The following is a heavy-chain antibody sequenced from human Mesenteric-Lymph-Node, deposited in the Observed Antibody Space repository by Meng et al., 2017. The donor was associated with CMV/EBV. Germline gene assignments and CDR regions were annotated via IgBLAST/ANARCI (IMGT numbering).Heavy chain of an antibody. D-gene: IGHD3-3*01. CDR2: IKSKIDGGTT. Sequence: GESLKISCGASGFTFNKAWMSWVRQAPGKGLEWVGRIKSKIDGGTTDYAAPVKGRFTISRDNAKNSLYLQMNSLRAEDTAVYYCARDHRGGVVIIGIGYWGQGTLVTVSS. J-gene: IGHJ4*02. CDR3: ARDHRGGVVIIGIGY. V-gene: IGHV3-15*01. CDR1: GFTFNKAW.